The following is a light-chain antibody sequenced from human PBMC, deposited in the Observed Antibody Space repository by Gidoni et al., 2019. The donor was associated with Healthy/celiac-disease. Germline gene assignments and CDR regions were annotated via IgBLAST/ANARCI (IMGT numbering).Light chain of an antibody. CDR3: GTWDSSLSAGRGV. CDR1: SSNIGNNY. J-gene: IGLJ2*01. Sequence: QSVLTQPPSVSAAPGQKVTTSCSGSSSNIGNNYVSWYQQLPGTAPTLLIYDNNKRPSGIPDRFSGSKSGTSATLGITGLQTGDEADYYCGTWDSSLSAGRGVFGGGTRLTVL. CDR2: DNN. V-gene: IGLV1-51*01.